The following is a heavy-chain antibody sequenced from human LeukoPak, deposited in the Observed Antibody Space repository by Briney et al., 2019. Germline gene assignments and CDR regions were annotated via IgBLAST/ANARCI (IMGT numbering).Heavy chain of an antibody. CDR2: IRYDGNNK. CDR3: AKDRWGSIASLDS. D-gene: IGHD6-6*01. J-gene: IGHJ4*02. Sequence: PGGSLRLSCAASGFPFSDYGMHWVRQAPGKGLEWVAFIRYDGNNKYYADSVKGRFTISRDNSKNTLYLQMNSLRSEDTAVYYCAKDRWGSIASLDSWGQGTQVTISS. V-gene: IGHV3-30*02. CDR1: GFPFSDYG.